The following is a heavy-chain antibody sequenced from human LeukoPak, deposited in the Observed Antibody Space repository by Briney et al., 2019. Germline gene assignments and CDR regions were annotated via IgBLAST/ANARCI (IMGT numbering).Heavy chain of an antibody. Sequence: ASVKVSCKASGYTFSNYYMNWVRQAPGQGLEWMGIINPSGGSTSYAQKFQGRVTMTRDMSTSTVYMELSSLRSEDTAVYYCARDFGVVVVAATGAFDIWGQGTMVTVSS. CDR2: INPSGGST. D-gene: IGHD2-15*01. J-gene: IGHJ3*02. CDR3: ARDFGVVVVAATGAFDI. CDR1: GYTFSNYY. V-gene: IGHV1-46*01.